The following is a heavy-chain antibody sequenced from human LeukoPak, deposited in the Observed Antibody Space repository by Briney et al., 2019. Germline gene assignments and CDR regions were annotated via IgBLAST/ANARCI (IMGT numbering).Heavy chain of an antibody. J-gene: IGHJ4*02. Sequence: ASVKVSCEASGGTFSSYAISWVRRAPGQGLEWMGWINAGNGNTKYSQKFQGRVTITRDTSASTAYMELSSLRSEDTAVYYCARAVEMATWGFDYWGQGTLVTVSS. CDR1: GGTFSSYA. D-gene: IGHD5-24*01. CDR3: ARAVEMATWGFDY. V-gene: IGHV1-3*01. CDR2: INAGNGNT.